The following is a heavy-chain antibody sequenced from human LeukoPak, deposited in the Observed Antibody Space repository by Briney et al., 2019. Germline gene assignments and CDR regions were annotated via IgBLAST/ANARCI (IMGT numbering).Heavy chain of an antibody. CDR1: GFTFSTYP. Sequence: GGSLRLSCAASGFTFSTYPMNWVRQAPGKGLEWVSAISGSGGSTTYADSVKGRFPISRDNSKSILYLQMNSLRAEDTAVYYCAARCDYVWGTCRFDYWGQGTLVIVSS. CDR2: ISGSGGST. CDR3: AARCDYVWGTCRFDY. D-gene: IGHD3-16*01. J-gene: IGHJ4*02. V-gene: IGHV3-23*01.